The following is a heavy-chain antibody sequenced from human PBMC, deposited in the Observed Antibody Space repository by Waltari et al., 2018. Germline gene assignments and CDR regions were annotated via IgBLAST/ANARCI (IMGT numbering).Heavy chain of an antibody. D-gene: IGHD6-13*01. CDR1: GFAFSNYA. CDR3: AKEITAADAPYFFDY. Sequence: EVQLLESGGILVQPGGSLRLSCAASGFAFSNYAMTWVRQAPGKGLEWVSSISFVGGHTYYADSLKGRFTISRDNSKNTLYLQMNSLTVADTAVYYCAKEITAADAPYFFDYWGRGTLVTVSS. J-gene: IGHJ4*02. CDR2: ISFVGGHT. V-gene: IGHV3-23*01.